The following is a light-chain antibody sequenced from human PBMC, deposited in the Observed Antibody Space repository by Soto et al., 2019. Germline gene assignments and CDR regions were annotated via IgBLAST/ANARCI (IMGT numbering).Light chain of an antibody. CDR3: QQYGSSPRT. CDR2: GAS. CDR1: QSVSSN. Sequence: EIEMTQPPATLSLSPGERATLYCGASQSVSSNLSWYQQKPGQAPRLLIYGASTRVTGVPARFSGSGSGTEFILTISRLEPEDFAVYCCQQYGSSPRTFGQGTKVDIK. V-gene: IGKV3-15*01. J-gene: IGKJ1*01.